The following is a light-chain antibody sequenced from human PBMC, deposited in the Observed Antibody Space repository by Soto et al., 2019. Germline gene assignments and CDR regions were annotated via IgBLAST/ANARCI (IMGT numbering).Light chain of an antibody. CDR3: QQYNNWPPRT. Sequence: IVMTQSPATLCVSPGERATLSCRASQSVSSNLAWYQQKPGQAPRLLIYGASTRATGIPARFSGSGSGTEFTLTISSLQSEDFAVYYCQQYNNWPPRTFGPGTKVDIK. V-gene: IGKV3-15*01. J-gene: IGKJ3*01. CDR1: QSVSSN. CDR2: GAS.